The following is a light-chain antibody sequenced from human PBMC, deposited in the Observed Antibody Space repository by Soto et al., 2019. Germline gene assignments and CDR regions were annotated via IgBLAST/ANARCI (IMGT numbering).Light chain of an antibody. Sequence: QSVLTQPPSVSAAPGQKVTISCSGSTSNIGTYSVSWYQQLPGTAPKLLIYDNSQRPSGIPDRFSGSKSGTSATLAITGLQTGDEDDYYCGTWDSSLNGGVFGGGTKVTVL. CDR2: DNS. V-gene: IGLV1-51*01. J-gene: IGLJ3*02. CDR1: TSNIGTYS. CDR3: GTWDSSLNGGV.